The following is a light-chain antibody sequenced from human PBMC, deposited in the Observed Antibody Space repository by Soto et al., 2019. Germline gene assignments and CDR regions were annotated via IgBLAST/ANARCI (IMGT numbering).Light chain of an antibody. V-gene: IGKV3-11*01. J-gene: IGKJ3*01. CDR1: QSVSTY. CDR3: QQRSNWPPVFT. CDR2: DAS. Sequence: EIVLTQSPATLSLSPGERATLSCRASQSVSTYFAWYQQKPGQPPRLLIYDASNRATGIPARFSGSGSGTDFTLTISSLETEDFAVYYCQQRSNWPPVFTFGPGTKVDIK.